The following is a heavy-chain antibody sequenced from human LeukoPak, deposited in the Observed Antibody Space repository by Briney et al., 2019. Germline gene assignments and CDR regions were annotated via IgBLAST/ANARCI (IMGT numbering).Heavy chain of an antibody. Sequence: PGGSLRLSCAASGFTFSSYAMGWVRQAPGKGLEWVSVISGGGSNTYYADSGKGRFTISRDNSKNTLHLQMNSLRVEDTAIYYCAKLSAPYYDSSGYYTDYWGQGTLVTVSS. CDR3: AKLSAPYYDSSGYYTDY. J-gene: IGHJ4*02. V-gene: IGHV3-23*01. D-gene: IGHD3-22*01. CDR2: ISGGGSNT. CDR1: GFTFSSYA.